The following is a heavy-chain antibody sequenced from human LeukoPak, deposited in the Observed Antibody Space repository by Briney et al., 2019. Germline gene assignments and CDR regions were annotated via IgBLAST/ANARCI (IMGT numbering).Heavy chain of an antibody. V-gene: IGHV3-21*01. CDR1: GFTFSSYS. CDR2: ISSSSSYI. J-gene: IGHJ4*02. Sequence: GSLRLSCAASGFTFSSYSMNWVRQAPGKGLEWVSSISSSSSYIYYADSVKGRFTISRDNAKYSLYLQMNSLRAEDTAVYYCARNGYCSGGSCHSSDYWGQGTLVTVSS. CDR3: ARNGYCSGGSCHSSDY. D-gene: IGHD2-15*01.